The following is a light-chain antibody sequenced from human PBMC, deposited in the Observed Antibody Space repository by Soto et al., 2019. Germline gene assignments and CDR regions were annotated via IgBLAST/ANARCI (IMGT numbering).Light chain of an antibody. Sequence: EIVLTQSPATLSLSPGEIATLSCRTTQSVSSYSAFYQQKPGQAPRLLIYDAPNRATSITTGFSGSGSGTEVTLTINRLGPEEFGVYCCEQGSSSWTFCQGNKVEIK. V-gene: IGKV3-11*01. CDR1: QSVSSY. CDR2: DAP. CDR3: EQGSSSWT. J-gene: IGKJ1*01.